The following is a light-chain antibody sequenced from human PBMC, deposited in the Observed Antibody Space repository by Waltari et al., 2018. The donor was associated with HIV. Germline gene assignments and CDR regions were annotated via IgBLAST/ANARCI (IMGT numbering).Light chain of an antibody. CDR3: QQYNNWPRT. V-gene: IGKV3-15*01. Sequence: EIVITQSTSTLAVSLVERFKLSCRASQNVITNLAWYQQKPGQAPRLLIYGASTSATDIPSRFSGGGSGTEFTLTIGSLQSEDSASYYCQQYNNWPRTFGQGTKVEVK. J-gene: IGKJ1*01. CDR2: GAS. CDR1: QNVITN.